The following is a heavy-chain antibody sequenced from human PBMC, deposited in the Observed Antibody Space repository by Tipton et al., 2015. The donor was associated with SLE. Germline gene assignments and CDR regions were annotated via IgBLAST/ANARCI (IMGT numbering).Heavy chain of an antibody. V-gene: IGHV4-4*02. D-gene: IGHD2-2*02. CDR1: GDSVTSSNW. CDR3: ARVRGCSSTSCYTENALDI. J-gene: IGHJ3*02. Sequence: SLRLSCAVSGDSVTSSNWWSWVRQPPGKGLEWIGEIYHSGWTNYSPSLPSLKSRVTISVDKSKNQLSLKLTSVTAADTAVYYCARVRGCSSTSCYTENALDIWGQGTMVTVSS. CDR2: IYHSGWT.